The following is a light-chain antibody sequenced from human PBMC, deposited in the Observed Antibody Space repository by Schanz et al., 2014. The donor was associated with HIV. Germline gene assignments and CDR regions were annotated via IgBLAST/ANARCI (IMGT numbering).Light chain of an antibody. Sequence: DIVMTQSPDSLAVSLGERAVINCKSSQSILFSSNNRNYLAWYQQKPGQPPKLLIYWSSSRESGVPDRFTGSGSGTDFTLTISGLQAEDVAVYYCQQYYSTPPTFGGGTKVEIK. V-gene: IGKV4-1*01. CDR3: QQYYSTPPT. CDR2: WSS. J-gene: IGKJ4*01. CDR1: QSILFSSNNRNY.